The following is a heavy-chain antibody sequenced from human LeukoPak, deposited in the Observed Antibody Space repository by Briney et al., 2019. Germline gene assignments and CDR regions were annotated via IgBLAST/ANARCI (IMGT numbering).Heavy chain of an antibody. CDR3: ARGYDSDYVWGSL. Sequence: ASVKVSCKASGYTFTSYDINWVRQATGQGLEWMGWMNPNSGNTGYAQKFQGRVTITRNTSISTAYMELSSLRSEDTAVYYCARGYDSDYVWGSLWGQGTLVTVSS. J-gene: IGHJ4*02. CDR1: GYTFTSYD. V-gene: IGHV1-8*03. CDR2: MNPNSGNT. D-gene: IGHD3-16*01.